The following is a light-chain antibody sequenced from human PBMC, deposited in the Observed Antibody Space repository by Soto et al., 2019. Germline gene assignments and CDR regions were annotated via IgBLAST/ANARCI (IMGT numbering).Light chain of an antibody. CDR2: GAS. CDR3: QQYGSSPFT. Sequence: EIVMTQSPATLSVSPGGRATLSCRASQSISSNLAWYQQKPGQAPRLLIYGASSRATGIPDRFSGSGSGTDFTLTIRRLGPEDSAVYYCQQYGSSPFTFGPGTKVDIK. CDR1: QSISSN. V-gene: IGKV3-20*01. J-gene: IGKJ3*01.